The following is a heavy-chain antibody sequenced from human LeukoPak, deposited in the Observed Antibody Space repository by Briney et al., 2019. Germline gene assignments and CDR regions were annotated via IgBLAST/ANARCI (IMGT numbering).Heavy chain of an antibody. CDR1: GGSFSGYY. J-gene: IGHJ4*02. CDR3: AREAGYCSSTRCYRHFDY. D-gene: IGHD2-2*02. CDR2: INHSGST. V-gene: IGHV4-34*01. Sequence: SETLSLTCAVYGGSFSGYYWSWIRQPPGKGLEWIGEINHSGSTNYNPSLKSRVTISVDTSKNQFSLKLSSVTAADTAVYYCAREAGYCSSTRCYRHFDYWGQGTLVTVSS.